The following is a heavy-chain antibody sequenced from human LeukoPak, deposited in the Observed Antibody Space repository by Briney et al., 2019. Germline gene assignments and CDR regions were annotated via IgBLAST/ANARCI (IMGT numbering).Heavy chain of an antibody. CDR1: GFTFSVSA. J-gene: IGHJ5*02. V-gene: IGHV3-23*01. D-gene: IGHD2-15*01. CDR2: ISGSGDGT. CDR3: AKYRGNMWYSSDL. Sequence: GGSLRLSCTASGFTFSVSAMNWVRQAPGKGLEWVSGISGSGDGTYYADSVKGRLTISRDNSKNTLYLQMTSLRVEDTAIYYCAKYRGNMWYSSDLWGRGTLVTVSS.